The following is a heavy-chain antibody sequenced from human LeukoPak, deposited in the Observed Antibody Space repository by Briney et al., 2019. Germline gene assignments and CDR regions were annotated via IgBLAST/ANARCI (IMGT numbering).Heavy chain of an antibody. D-gene: IGHD3-22*01. V-gene: IGHV1-46*01. CDR3: ARTRKWLLLRTHAFDI. CDR2: INPSGGST. J-gene: IGHJ3*02. CDR1: GYTFTSYY. Sequence: ASVKVSCKASGYTFTSYYMHWVRQAPGQGLEWMGIINPSGGSTSYAQKFQGRVTMTRDTSTSTVYMELSSLRSEDTAVYYCARTRKWLLLRTHAFDIWGQGTMVTVSS.